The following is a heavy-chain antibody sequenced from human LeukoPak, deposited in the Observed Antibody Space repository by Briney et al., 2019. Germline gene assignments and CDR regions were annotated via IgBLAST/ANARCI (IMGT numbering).Heavy chain of an antibody. V-gene: IGHV4-34*01. J-gene: IGHJ3*02. Sequence: SETLSLTCAVYGGSFSGYYWSWIRQPPGKGLEWIGEINHSGSTNYNPSLKSRVTISVDTSKNQFSLKLSSVTAADTAVYYCARLPTVVTRVAFDIWGQGTMVTVSS. CDR3: ARLPTVVTRVAFDI. CDR2: INHSGST. D-gene: IGHD4-23*01. CDR1: GGSFSGYY.